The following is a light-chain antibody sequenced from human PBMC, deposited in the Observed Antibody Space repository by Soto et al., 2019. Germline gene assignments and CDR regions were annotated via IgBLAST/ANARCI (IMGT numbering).Light chain of an antibody. CDR1: QSFSSY. V-gene: IGKV3-11*01. J-gene: IGKJ2*01. CDR3: QQRSNWPPYT. Sequence: EIVLTQSPATLSLSPGERATLSCRASQSFSSYLAWYQQKPGQAPRLLIYDASNRATGIPARFSGSGSGTDFTLTIRSLEPEDFAVYYCQQRSNWPPYTFGQGTKMEIK. CDR2: DAS.